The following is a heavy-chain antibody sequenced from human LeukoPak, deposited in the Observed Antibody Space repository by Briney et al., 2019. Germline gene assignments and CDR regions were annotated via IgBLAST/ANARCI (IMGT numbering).Heavy chain of an antibody. Sequence: GGSLRLSCAASGFTFSTYCMHWVRQAPGEGPMWVSRICPDGTVTNYADSVKARFIISRDNARNTVYLQMNRLRVEDTAVYYCVRDFRSADYWGQGTLVTVSS. CDR1: GFTFSTYC. J-gene: IGHJ4*02. CDR3: VRDFRSADY. V-gene: IGHV3-74*01. CDR2: ICPDGTVT.